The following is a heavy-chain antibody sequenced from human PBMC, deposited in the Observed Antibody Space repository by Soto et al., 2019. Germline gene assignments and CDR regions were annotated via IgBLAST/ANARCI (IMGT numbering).Heavy chain of an antibody. CDR1: GGSISSGGYS. V-gene: IGHV4-30-2*01. CDR3: ARKRSSSWYYYYYGMDV. J-gene: IGHJ6*02. CDR2: IYHSGST. Sequence: TLSLTCAVSGGSISSGGYSWSWIRQPPGKGLEWIGYIYHSGSTYYNPSLKSRVTISVDRSKNQFSLKLSSVTAADTAVYYCARKRSSSWYYYYYGMDVWGQGTTVTVSS. D-gene: IGHD6-13*01.